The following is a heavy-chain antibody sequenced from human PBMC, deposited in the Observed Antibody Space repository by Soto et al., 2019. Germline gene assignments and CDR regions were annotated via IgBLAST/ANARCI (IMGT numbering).Heavy chain of an antibody. Sequence: ASVKVSCKASGYTFTSYGISWVRQAPGQGLEWMGWISAYNGNTNYAQKLQGRVTMTTDTSTSTAYMELRSLGSDDTAVYYCARVEYSSSSGHYYYYGMDVWGQGTTVTVSS. D-gene: IGHD6-6*01. J-gene: IGHJ6*02. CDR3: ARVEYSSSSGHYYYYGMDV. CDR1: GYTFTSYG. CDR2: ISAYNGNT. V-gene: IGHV1-18*01.